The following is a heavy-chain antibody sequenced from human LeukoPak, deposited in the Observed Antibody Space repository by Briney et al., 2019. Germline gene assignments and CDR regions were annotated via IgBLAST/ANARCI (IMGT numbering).Heavy chain of an antibody. CDR2: ISDSGNS. V-gene: IGHV4-59*08. CDR1: GDSITGYY. CDR3: ARRRFVVLIDRFPPNEYNWFDP. D-gene: IGHD2-21*01. Sequence: PSETLSLTCTVSGDSITGYYWSWIRQPPGKGLEWIASISDSGNSYYNPSLWSRVTISLDTSKNQFSLMLSSVTAADTAVYYCARRRFVVLIDRFPPNEYNWFDPWGQGILVTVSS. J-gene: IGHJ5*02.